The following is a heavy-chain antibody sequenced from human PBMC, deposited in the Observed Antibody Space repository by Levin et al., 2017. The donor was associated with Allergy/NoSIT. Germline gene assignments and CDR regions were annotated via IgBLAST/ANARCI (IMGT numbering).Heavy chain of an antibody. CDR2: MYYSGTT. D-gene: IGHD3-16*01. CDR1: GGSVSSGTYY. CDR3: ARDMAHWGQGHSHFDY. Sequence: SQTLSLTCSVSGGSVSSGTYYWSWIRQPPGKGLEWIVYMYYSGTTKYNLSLKSRVTISIDTSKNQFSLKLRSVTAADTAVYYCARDMAHWGQGHSHFDYWGQGTLAIVSS. V-gene: IGHV4-61*01. J-gene: IGHJ4*02.